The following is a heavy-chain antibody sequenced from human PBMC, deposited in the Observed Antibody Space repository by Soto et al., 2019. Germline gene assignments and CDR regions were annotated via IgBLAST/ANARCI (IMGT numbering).Heavy chain of an antibody. Sequence: GASVKVSCKASGYTFTSYYMHWVRQAPGQGLEWKGIINPSGGSTSYAQKFQGRVNMTRDTSTSTVYMELSSLRSEDTAVYYCARGTPGIAVAGTFVSLGSFNNWFDPWGQGTLVTVSS. CDR1: GYTFTSYY. V-gene: IGHV1-46*01. CDR3: ARGTPGIAVAGTFVSLGSFNNWFDP. J-gene: IGHJ5*02. CDR2: INPSGGST. D-gene: IGHD6-19*01.